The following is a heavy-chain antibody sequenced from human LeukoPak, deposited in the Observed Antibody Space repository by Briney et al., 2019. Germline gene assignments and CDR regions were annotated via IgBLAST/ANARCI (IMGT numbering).Heavy chain of an antibody. CDR1: GFTFSSYW. CDR3: ARDLAYSSSWYYFDY. Sequence: GGSLRLSCAVSGFTFSSYWMHWVRQAPGKGLVRVSRIKSDGSTTSYADSVKGRFTISRDNAKNIVYLQMTSLRVEDTGLYSCARDLAYSSSWYYFDYWGQGTLVTVSS. D-gene: IGHD6-13*01. J-gene: IGHJ4*02. CDR2: IKSDGSTT. V-gene: IGHV3-74*01.